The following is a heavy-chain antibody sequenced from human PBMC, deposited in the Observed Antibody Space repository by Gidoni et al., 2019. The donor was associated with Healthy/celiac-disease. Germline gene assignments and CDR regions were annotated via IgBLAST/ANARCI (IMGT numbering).Heavy chain of an antibody. J-gene: IGHJ6*03. CDR3: ARGPIKVSSSFYYYYYYMDV. D-gene: IGHD6-6*01. CDR2: INHSGST. Sequence: QVQLQQWGPGLLKPSETPSLTCAVYGWSFSGYYWSGIRQPPGKGLEWIGEINHSGSTNYNPTVKSRVNISVDTSKNQFSLKLSSVTAADTAVYYCARGPIKVSSSFYYYYYYMDVWGKGTTVTVSS. V-gene: IGHV4-34*01. CDR1: GWSFSGYY.